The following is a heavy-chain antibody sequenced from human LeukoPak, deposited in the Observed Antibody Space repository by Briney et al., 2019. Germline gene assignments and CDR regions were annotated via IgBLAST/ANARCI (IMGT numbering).Heavy chain of an antibody. CDR1: GFTFSGYA. D-gene: IGHD3-10*01. CDR2: ISYDGSNE. Sequence: GGSLRLSCAASGFTFSGYAMHWVRQAPGKGLEWVAVISYDGSNEYYADSVRGRFTISRDNSKNTLYLQMNSLSVEDTAVYYCARVGYYASGPFSYFDYWGQGTLVTVSS. J-gene: IGHJ4*02. CDR3: ARVGYYASGPFSYFDY. V-gene: IGHV3-30-3*01.